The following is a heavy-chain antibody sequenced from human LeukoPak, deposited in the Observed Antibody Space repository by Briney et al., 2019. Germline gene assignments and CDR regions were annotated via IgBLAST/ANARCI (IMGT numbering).Heavy chain of an antibody. J-gene: IGHJ6*02. V-gene: IGHV4-59*01. Sequence: SETLSLTCTVSGGSISTYYWSWIRQPPGKGLEWIGYVSYTGNTNYNPALRSRVTISVDTSKNQFSLEVTSVTAADTAVYYCAREDPQTTVPEGMDVWGQGTTVTVSS. CDR1: GGSISTYY. D-gene: IGHD4-17*01. CDR2: VSYTGNT. CDR3: AREDPQTTVPEGMDV.